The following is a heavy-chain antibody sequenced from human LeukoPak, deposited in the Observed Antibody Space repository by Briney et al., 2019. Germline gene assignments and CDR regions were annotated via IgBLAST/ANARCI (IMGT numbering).Heavy chain of an antibody. J-gene: IGHJ5*02. CDR3: ARDLGLRGST. D-gene: IGHD5-12*01. CDR2: MYGDMRDI. Sequence: GGSLRLSCEASGLTFSNSWMHWVRQVPGKGLVWVSRMYGDMRDISYADSVKGRFTISKDNAKNTVYLQMNSLRGEDTAVYYCARDLGLRGSTWGQGTLVTVSS. CDR1: GLTFSNSW. V-gene: IGHV3-74*01.